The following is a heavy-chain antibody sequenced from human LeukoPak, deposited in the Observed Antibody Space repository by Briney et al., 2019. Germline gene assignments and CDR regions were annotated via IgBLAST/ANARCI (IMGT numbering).Heavy chain of an antibody. CDR3: ARHRWMEVYGSGCYYVDY. Sequence: PSETLSLTCTVSGGSISTSSYYWGWIRQPPGKGLEWIGSIYHSRSTYYNASLKSRATISADTSKNQFSLKLSSVTAADTAVYYCARHRWMEVYGSGCYYVDYWGQGALVTVSS. CDR2: IYHSRST. V-gene: IGHV4-39*01. CDR1: GGSISTSSYY. D-gene: IGHD3-10*01. J-gene: IGHJ4*02.